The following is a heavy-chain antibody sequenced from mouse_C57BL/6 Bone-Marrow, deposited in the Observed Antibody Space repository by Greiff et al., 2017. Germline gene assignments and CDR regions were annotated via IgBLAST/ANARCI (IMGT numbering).Heavy chain of an antibody. CDR1: GFNIKDYY. J-gene: IGHJ4*01. CDR2: IDPEDGET. CDR3: ARDDYEDAMDY. D-gene: IGHD2-4*01. Sequence: EVQLQQSGAELVKPGASVKLSCTASGFNIKDYYMHWVKQRTEQGLEWIGRIDPEDGETKYAPKFPGKATITADTSSNTAYLQLSSLTSEDTAVYYCARDDYEDAMDYWGQGTSVTVSS. V-gene: IGHV14-2*01.